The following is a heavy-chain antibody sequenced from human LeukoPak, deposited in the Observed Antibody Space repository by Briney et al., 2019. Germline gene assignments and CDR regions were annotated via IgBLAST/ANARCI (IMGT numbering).Heavy chain of an antibody. CDR1: TFTFSSYE. CDR2: ISRSGSTI. Sequence: TGGSLRLSCAASTFTFSSYEMNWVRQAPGKGLEWISYISRSGSTIYYADSVKGRFTISRDNAENSLYLQMNSLRAEDTAVYYCASGYDLPYWGQGTLVTVSS. V-gene: IGHV3-48*03. J-gene: IGHJ4*02. CDR3: ASGYDLPY. D-gene: IGHD5-12*01.